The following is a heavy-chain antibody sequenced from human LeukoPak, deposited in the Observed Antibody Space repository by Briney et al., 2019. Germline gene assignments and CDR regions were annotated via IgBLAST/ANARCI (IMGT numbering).Heavy chain of an antibody. CDR3: VKDILWAFDI. Sequence: GGSLSLSCAASGFTFSSYAMHWVRQAPGKGLEYVSAISSKGGSTYYADSVKGRFTISRDNSKNTLYLQMSSLRAEDTAVYYCVKDILWAFDIWGQGTMVTVSS. D-gene: IGHD3-9*01. CDR1: GFTFSSYA. J-gene: IGHJ3*02. CDR2: ISSKGGST. V-gene: IGHV3-64D*06.